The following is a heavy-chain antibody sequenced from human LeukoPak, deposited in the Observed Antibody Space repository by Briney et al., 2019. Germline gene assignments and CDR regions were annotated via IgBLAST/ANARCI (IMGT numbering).Heavy chain of an antibody. Sequence: SETLSLTCSVSGGSISSSSYYWGWIRQPPGKGLEWIGSIYYSGSTYYNPSLKSRVTIPVDTSQNQFSLKVSSVTAADTAMYYCARHNYYYRMDVWGQGTTVTVSS. CDR2: IYYSGST. CDR3: ARHNYYYRMDV. J-gene: IGHJ6*02. V-gene: IGHV4-39*01. CDR1: GGSISSSSYY.